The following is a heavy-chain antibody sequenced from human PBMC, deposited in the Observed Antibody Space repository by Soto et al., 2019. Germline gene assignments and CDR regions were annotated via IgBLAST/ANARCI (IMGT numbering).Heavy chain of an antibody. CDR3: ATWGRSLMSMDV. V-gene: IGHV1-18*01. D-gene: IGHD3-16*01. Sequence: QVQLVQSGAGVRKPGASVKVSCKASGYSFTNYGISWVRQAPAQGLEWMGWINAYNGDTNYAQKFQGRVIMTTDTSTSTAYMEPRSLRSDDTAIYYCATWGRSLMSMDVWGQGTTVTVSS. CDR2: INAYNGDT. J-gene: IGHJ6*02. CDR1: GYSFTNYG.